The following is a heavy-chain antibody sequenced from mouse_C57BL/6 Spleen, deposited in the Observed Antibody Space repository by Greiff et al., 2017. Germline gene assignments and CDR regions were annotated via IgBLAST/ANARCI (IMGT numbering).Heavy chain of an antibody. J-gene: IGHJ1*03. CDR3: TREGDSWYFDV. CDR2: LSSGGDYI. V-gene: IGHV5-9-1*02. Sequence: EVKLMESGEGLVKPGGSLKLSCAASGFTFSSYSMSLVRQTPEQRLEWVASLSSGGDYIYYADTLNGRFPISRDTARNTLYLQMSSLKSADTAMYYCTREGDSWYFDVWGTGTTVTVSS. CDR1: GFTFSSYS.